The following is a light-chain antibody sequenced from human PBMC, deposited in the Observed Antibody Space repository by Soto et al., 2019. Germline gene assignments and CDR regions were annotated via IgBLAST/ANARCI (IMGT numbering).Light chain of an antibody. J-gene: IGKJ1*01. CDR1: QSVSSNY. CDR3: QQYGSSPPT. CDR2: GAS. Sequence: EIVLTQSPGTLSLSPGERATLSCRASQSVSSNYLAWYRRKRGQAPRLLIYGASNRATDIPGRFSGSGSGTDFTLTITRLEPEDFAVYYCQQYGSSPPTFGPGTRVEIK. V-gene: IGKV3-20*01.